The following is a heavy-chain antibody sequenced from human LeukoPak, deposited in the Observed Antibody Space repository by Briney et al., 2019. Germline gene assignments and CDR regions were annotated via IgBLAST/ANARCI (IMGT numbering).Heavy chain of an antibody. CDR1: GGYVSSGSYY. J-gene: IGHJ4*02. V-gene: IGHV4-61*01. CDR2: IYYSGST. Sequence: PSDTLSLTCTVSGGYVSSGSYYWSWIRQPPGKGLEWIGYIYYSGSTNYSPSLKSRVTISVDTSKNQFSLKLTSVSAADTAVYYCASVRSGRYYFDYWGQGTLVTVSS. D-gene: IGHD5-24*01. CDR3: ASVRSGRYYFDY.